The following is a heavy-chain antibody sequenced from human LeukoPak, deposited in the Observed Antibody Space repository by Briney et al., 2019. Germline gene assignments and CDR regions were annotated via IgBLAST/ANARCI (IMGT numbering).Heavy chain of an antibody. D-gene: IGHD1-26*01. CDR2: ISSSSNFI. Sequence: PGRSLRLSCAVSGFIFSSYRMSWVRQAPGKGLEWVSSISSSSNFIYYAHSVKGRFTISRDNAKNSLYLQMNSLRAEDTAVYYCARVGDSGNFYPRDYWGQGTLVTVSS. V-gene: IGHV3-21*01. CDR1: GFIFSSYR. CDR3: ARVGDSGNFYPRDY. J-gene: IGHJ4*02.